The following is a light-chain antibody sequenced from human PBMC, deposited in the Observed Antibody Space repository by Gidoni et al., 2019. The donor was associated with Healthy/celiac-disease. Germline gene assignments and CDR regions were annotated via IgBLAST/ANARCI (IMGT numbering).Light chain of an antibody. J-gene: IGKJ1*01. CDR1: QSISSW. CDR3: QQYNSYLWT. CDR2: KAS. V-gene: IGKV1-5*03. Sequence: DIQMTQSPSTLSASVGDRVTITCRASQSISSWLAWYQQKPGKAPKLLIYKASSLESGVPSRFSGSGSGTEFTLTISSLQPDDFATYYCQQYNSYLWTFXHXTKVEIK.